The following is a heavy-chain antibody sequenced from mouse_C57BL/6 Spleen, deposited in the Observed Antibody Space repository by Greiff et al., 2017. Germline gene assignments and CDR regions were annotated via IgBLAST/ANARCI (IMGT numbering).Heavy chain of an antibody. V-gene: IGHV1-59*01. D-gene: IGHD2-4*01. CDR1: CYTFPRSW. J-gene: IGHJ4*01. Sequence: VQLPQPWAGLGGPGTSMKFFCPGSCYTFPRSWQPLVKERPGQGLEWNGVIDPSDSYTKYNQKFKGKATLTVDTSSSTAYMQLSSLTSEDSAVYYCARGRDYENAMDYWGQGTSVTVSS. CDR3: ARGRDYENAMDY. CDR2: IDPSDSYT.